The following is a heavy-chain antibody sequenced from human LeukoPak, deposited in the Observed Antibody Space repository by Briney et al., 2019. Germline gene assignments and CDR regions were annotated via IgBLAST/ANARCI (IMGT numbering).Heavy chain of an antibody. CDR3: ARVGPADSYGTESFDY. D-gene: IGHD5-18*01. CDR2: INHSGGT. Sequence: SETLSLTCTVSGGSISSYYWSWIRQPPGKGLEWIGEINHSGGTNYNPSLKSRVTISVDTSKNQFSLKLSSVTAADTAVYYCARVGPADSYGTESFDYWGQGTLVTVSS. J-gene: IGHJ4*02. CDR1: GGSISSYY. V-gene: IGHV4-34*01.